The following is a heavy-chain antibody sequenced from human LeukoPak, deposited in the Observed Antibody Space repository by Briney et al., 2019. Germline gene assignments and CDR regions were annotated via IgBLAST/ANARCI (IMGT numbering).Heavy chain of an antibody. Sequence: GGSPRLSCAASGFTFSTFAMIWVRQPPGKGLEWVSSIFPSGGEIHYADSVRGRFTISRDNSKSTLSLQMNSLRVEDTAIYYCATYRQVLLPFESWGQGTLVTVSS. CDR2: IFPSGGEI. D-gene: IGHD2-8*02. CDR1: GFTFSTFA. V-gene: IGHV3-23*01. J-gene: IGHJ4*02. CDR3: ATYRQVLLPFES.